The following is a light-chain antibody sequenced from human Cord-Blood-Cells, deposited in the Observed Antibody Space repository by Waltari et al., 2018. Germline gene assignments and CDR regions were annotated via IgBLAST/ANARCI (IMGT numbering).Light chain of an antibody. CDR3: CSYAGSSTYV. Sequence: QSALTQPASVSGSPGQSITISCTGTSSDVGSYNLVPWYQQHPGKAPKLMIYEGSKRPSGVSNRFSGSKSGNTASLTISGLQAEDEADYYCCSYAGSSTYVFGTETKVTVL. V-gene: IGLV2-23*01. J-gene: IGLJ1*01. CDR1: SSDVGSYNL. CDR2: EGS.